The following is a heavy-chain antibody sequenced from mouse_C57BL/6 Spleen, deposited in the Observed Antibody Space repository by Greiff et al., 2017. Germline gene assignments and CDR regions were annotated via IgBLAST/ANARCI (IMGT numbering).Heavy chain of an antibody. CDR2: ISSGCSTI. Sequence: EVQGVESGGGLVKPGGSLKLSCAASGFTFSDYGMHWVRQAPEKGLEWVAYISSGCSTIYYADTVKGRFTISRDNAKNTLFLQMTSLRSEDTAMYYCARDYGSRQYYFDYWGQGTTLTVSS. D-gene: IGHD1-1*01. CDR1: GFTFSDYG. CDR3: ARDYGSRQYYFDY. V-gene: IGHV5-17*01. J-gene: IGHJ2*01.